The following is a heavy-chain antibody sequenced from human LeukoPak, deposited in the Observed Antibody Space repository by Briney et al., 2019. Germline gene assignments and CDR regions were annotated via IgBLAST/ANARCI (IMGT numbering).Heavy chain of an antibody. CDR3: ARAPDCSSTSCPLGADAFDI. CDR1: GYTFTGYY. D-gene: IGHD2-2*01. CDR2: INPSGGST. Sequence: ASVKVSCKASGYTFTGYYMHWVRQAPGQGLEWMGIINPSGGSTSYAQKFQGRVTMTRDTSTSTVYMELSSLRSEDTAVYYCARAPDCSSTSCPLGADAFDIWGQGTMVTVSS. J-gene: IGHJ3*02. V-gene: IGHV1-46*01.